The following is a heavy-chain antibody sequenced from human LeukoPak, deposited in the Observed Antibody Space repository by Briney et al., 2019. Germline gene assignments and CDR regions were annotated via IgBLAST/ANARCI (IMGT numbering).Heavy chain of an antibody. V-gene: IGHV3-30*01. CDR3: ARESRYYYDSSGYLNWFDP. D-gene: IGHD3-22*01. CDR1: GFTFSSFA. J-gene: IGHJ5*02. Sequence: GGSLRLSCAASGFTFSSFAMHWVRQAPGKGLEGVAVILYDGSNKYYADSVKGRFTTSRDDSKNTLYLQMNSLRPEDTAVYYCARESRYYYDSSGYLNWFDPWGQGTLVTVSS. CDR2: ILYDGSNK.